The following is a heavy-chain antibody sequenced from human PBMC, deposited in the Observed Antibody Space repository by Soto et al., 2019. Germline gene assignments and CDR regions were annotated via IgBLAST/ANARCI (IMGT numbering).Heavy chain of an antibody. CDR3: ARDLVLYYDFWSGYYGRGFDY. J-gene: IGHJ4*02. CDR1: GFTFSSYA. CDR2: ISGSGGCT. V-gene: IGHV3-23*01. Sequence: LRLSCAASGFTFSSYAMSWVRQAPGKGLEWVSAISGSGGCTYYADSVKGRFTISRDNAKNSLYLQMNSLRAEDTAVYYCARDLVLYYDFWSGYYGRGFDYWGQGTLVTVSS. D-gene: IGHD3-3*01.